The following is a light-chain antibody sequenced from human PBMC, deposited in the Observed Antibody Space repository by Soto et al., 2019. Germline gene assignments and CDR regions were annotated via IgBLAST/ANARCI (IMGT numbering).Light chain of an antibody. Sequence: IQLTQSPFFLSASVGDRVTITCRASQGISSFLVWYQQKAGKAPKSLIYAASTLQSGVPSRFSGSGSGTEFTLTISSLQPDDSATYYCRQHDSYPITFGQGTRLET. V-gene: IGKV1-9*01. CDR1: QGISSF. J-gene: IGKJ5*01. CDR3: RQHDSYPIT. CDR2: AAS.